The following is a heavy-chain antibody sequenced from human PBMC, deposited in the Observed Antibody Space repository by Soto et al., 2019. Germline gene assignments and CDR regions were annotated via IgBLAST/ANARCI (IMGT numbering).Heavy chain of an antibody. Sequence: GGSLRLSCAASGFTFDSFAMSWVRQTPQRGLEWVSAISPSGTGTFYTDSVKGRFTISRDNSKNPVYLQMNSLRAEDTAVYYCAKPAQCSTASCYRVWFAPWGQGTLVPVSS. V-gene: IGHV3-23*01. J-gene: IGHJ5*02. CDR3: AKPAQCSTASCYRVWFAP. D-gene: IGHD2-2*02. CDR1: GFTFDSFA. CDR2: ISPSGTGT.